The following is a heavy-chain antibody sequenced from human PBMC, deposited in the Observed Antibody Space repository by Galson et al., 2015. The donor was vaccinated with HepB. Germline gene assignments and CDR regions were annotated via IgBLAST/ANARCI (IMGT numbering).Heavy chain of an antibody. Sequence: SVKVSCKASGYFFTGYYIHWVRQAPGQGLEWMGGINPISGSTKYAQKFQSRVTMTRDTSISTVYMELTSLRSDDTAIYYCAGERYSQDLKQFDYWGQGTLVTVSS. CDR3: AGERYSQDLKQFDY. CDR2: INPISGST. J-gene: IGHJ4*02. V-gene: IGHV1-2*02. D-gene: IGHD5-18*01. CDR1: GYFFTGYY.